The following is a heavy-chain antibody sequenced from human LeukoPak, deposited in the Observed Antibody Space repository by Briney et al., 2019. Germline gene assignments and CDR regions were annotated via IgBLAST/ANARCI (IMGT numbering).Heavy chain of an antibody. V-gene: IGHV1-2*02. CDR1: GYTFTGYY. CDR2: INPNSGGT. Sequence: GASVKVSCKASGYTFTGYYMHWVRQAPGQGLEWMGWINPNSGGTNYAQKFQGRVTMTRDTSISTAYMELSRLRSDDTAVYYCARWVLDYGGPRGPNDAFDIWGQGTMVTVSS. D-gene: IGHD4-23*01. J-gene: IGHJ3*02. CDR3: ARWVLDYGGPRGPNDAFDI.